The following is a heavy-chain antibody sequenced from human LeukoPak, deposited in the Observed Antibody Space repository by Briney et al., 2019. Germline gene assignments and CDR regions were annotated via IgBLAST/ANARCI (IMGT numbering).Heavy chain of an antibody. Sequence: SETLSLTCAVYGGSFSGYYWSWIRQPPGKGLEGIGEINHSGSTNYNPSLKSRVTISVDTSKNQFSLKLSSVTAADTAVYYCARVPYDYVWGSYRDLSYYYYGMDVWGQGTTVTVSS. J-gene: IGHJ6*02. D-gene: IGHD3-16*02. V-gene: IGHV4-34*01. CDR1: GGSFSGYY. CDR2: INHSGST. CDR3: ARVPYDYVWGSYRDLSYYYYGMDV.